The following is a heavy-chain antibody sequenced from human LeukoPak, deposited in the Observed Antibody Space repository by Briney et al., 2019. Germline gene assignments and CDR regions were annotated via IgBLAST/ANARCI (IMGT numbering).Heavy chain of an antibody. CDR2: MSADSATT. D-gene: IGHD3-10*01. CDR3: ARKSASGNYPLDY. V-gene: IGHV3-23*01. Sequence: GSLRLSCSASGFNFGSYSMTWVRQAPGKGLEWVSVMSADSATTFYADSVKGRFTISRDNAKNTVFLQMSSLRAEDTALYYCARKSASGNYPLDYWGQGTLVTVSS. CDR1: GFNFGSYS. J-gene: IGHJ4*02.